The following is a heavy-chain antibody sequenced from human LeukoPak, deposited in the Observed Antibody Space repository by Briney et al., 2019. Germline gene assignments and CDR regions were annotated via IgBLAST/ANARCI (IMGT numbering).Heavy chain of an antibody. CDR3: ARETYYGSGSYSDFALDC. CDR2: ISGSGTSI. J-gene: IGHJ4*02. D-gene: IGHD3-10*01. V-gene: IGHV3-48*03. CDR1: GFTFSNYE. Sequence: GGSLRLSCAASGFTFSNYEINWVRQAPGRGLEWISYISGSGTSIYHANSVKGRFTISRDNAKNSVYLQMNSLRAEDTAVYYCARETYYGSGSYSDFALDCWGQGTLVTVSS.